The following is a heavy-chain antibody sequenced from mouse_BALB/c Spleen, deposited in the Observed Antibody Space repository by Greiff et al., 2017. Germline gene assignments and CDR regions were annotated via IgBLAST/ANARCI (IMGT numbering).Heavy chain of an antibody. CDR1: GFTFTDYA. D-gene: IGHD2-4*01. V-gene: IGHV1-67*01. CDR3: AMGCDYEFAY. J-gene: IGHJ3*01. Sequence: VQLLQSGPELVRPGVSVKISCTGSGFTFTDYAMHWVKQSPAKSLEWIGVISTYYGNTNYNQKFKGKATMTVDKSSNTAYMELARLTSEDSAIYYCAMGCDYEFAYWGQGTLVTVSA. CDR2: ISTYYGNT.